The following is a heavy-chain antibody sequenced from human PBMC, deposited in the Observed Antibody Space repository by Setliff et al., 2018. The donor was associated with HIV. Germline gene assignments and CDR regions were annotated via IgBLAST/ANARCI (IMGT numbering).Heavy chain of an antibody. CDR1: GGSFSNSNW. J-gene: IGHJ4*02. CDR2: IYHSGST. Sequence: SETLSLTCAVSGGSFSNSNWWNWVRQPAGKGLEWIGEIYHSGSTNYNPSLKSRVTISVDTSKNQFSLKLSSVTAADTAVYYCARPWLPSGIFDYWGQGTLVTVSS. CDR3: ARPWLPSGIFDY. V-gene: IGHV4-4*02. D-gene: IGHD3-22*01.